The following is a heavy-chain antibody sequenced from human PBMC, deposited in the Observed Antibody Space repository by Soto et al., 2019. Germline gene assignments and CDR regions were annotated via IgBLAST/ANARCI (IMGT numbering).Heavy chain of an antibody. Sequence: EVQLVESGGGLVQPGGSLRLSCAASGFSFSTYSMNWVRQAPGKGLEWVSYISSGSYNIYYVDSVKGRFTISRDNAKNSLYLQMNSLRDEDTAVYYCARGGSSSDNGMDVWGQGTTVTVSS. D-gene: IGHD6-6*01. CDR3: ARGGSSSDNGMDV. V-gene: IGHV3-48*02. CDR2: ISSGSYNI. CDR1: GFSFSTYS. J-gene: IGHJ6*02.